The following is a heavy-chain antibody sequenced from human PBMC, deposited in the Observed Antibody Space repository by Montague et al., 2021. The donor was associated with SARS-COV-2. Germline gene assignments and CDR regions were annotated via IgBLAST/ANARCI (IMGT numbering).Heavy chain of an antibody. CDR1: GSTFSSYS. V-gene: IGHV3-21*01. J-gene: IGHJ3*02. D-gene: IGHD3-10*01. Sequence: SLRLSCAASGSTFSSYSMNWVRQAPGKGLEWVSSISSSSSYIYYADSVKGRFTISRDNAKNSLYLQMNSLRAEDTAVYYCARSHELWFGENPQGPGAFDIWGQGTMVTGSS. CDR3: ARSHELWFGENPQGPGAFDI. CDR2: ISSSSSYI.